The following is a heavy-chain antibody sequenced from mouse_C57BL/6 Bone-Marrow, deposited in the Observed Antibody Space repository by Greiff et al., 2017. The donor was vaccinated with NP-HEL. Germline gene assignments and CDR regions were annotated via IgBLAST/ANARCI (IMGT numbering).Heavy chain of an antibody. CDR2: ISDGGSYT. D-gene: IGHD1-1*01. CDR3: ARGGPYYYGSSFDY. V-gene: IGHV5-4*03. CDR1: GFTFSSYA. J-gene: IGHJ2*01. Sequence: EVMLVESGGGLVKPGGSLKLSCAASGFTFSSYAMSWVRQTPEKRLEWVATISDGGSYTYYPDNVKGRFTISRDNAKNNLYLQISHLKSEDTAMYYCARGGPYYYGSSFDYWGQGTTLTVAS.